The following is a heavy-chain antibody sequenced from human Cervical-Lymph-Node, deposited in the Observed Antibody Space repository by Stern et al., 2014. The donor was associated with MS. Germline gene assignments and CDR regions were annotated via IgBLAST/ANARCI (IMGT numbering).Heavy chain of an antibody. Sequence: VQLVESGAEVKKPGASVKVSCKASGYTFSSYDINWVRQASGQGLEWMGWMNPNTGQTGSAQRFQGRVTMTRHTSIGPAYMELSSLRCENPALYYWARAHAFRNYRHFGMDVWGQGTTVTVS. J-gene: IGHJ6*02. CDR2: MNPNTGQT. D-gene: IGHD4-11*01. V-gene: IGHV1-8*01. CDR1: GYTFSSYD. CDR3: ARAHAFRNYRHFGMDV.